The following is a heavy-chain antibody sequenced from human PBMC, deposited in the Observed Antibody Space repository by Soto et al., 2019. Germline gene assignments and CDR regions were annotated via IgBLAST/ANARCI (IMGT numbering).Heavy chain of an antibody. CDR1: GFTFGASA. CDR3: TREIQQLWPYFCY. V-gene: IGHV3-49*04. Sequence: PGGSLRLSCTTSGFTFGASAMRWVRQAPGQGLEWVGFIRTKAYGGTTEYAGSMKGRFTISRDDSKSIAYLQMNSLNTEDTAVYYCTREIQQLWPYFCYWGQGTLVTVSS. J-gene: IGHJ4*02. CDR2: IRTKAYGGTT. D-gene: IGHD2-21*01.